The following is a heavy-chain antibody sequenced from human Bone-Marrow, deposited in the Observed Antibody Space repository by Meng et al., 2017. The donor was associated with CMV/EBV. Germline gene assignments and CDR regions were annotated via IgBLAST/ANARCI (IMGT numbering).Heavy chain of an antibody. CDR3: ARDVEDCSSTSCYVAWFDP. D-gene: IGHD2-2*01. CDR2: IIPILGIA. CDR1: GGTFSSYA. V-gene: IGHV1-69*10. Sequence: SVKVSCKASGGTFSSYAISWVRQAPGQGLEWMGGIIPILGIANYAQKFQGRVTITADKSTSTAYMDLSSLRSEDTAVYYCARDVEDCSSTSCYVAWFDPWGQGTLVTVSS. J-gene: IGHJ5*02.